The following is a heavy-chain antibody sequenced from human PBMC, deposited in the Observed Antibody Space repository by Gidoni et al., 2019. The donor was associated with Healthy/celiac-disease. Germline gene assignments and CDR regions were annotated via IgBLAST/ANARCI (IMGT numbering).Heavy chain of an antibody. J-gene: IGHJ4*02. CDR1: TSGYY. CDR2: IYHSGST. Sequence: TSGYYWGWIRQPPGKGLEWIGSIYHSGSTYYNPSLKSRVTISVDTSKNQFSLKLSSVTAADTAVYYCARDGITMVRGVIRDWGQGTLVTVSS. D-gene: IGHD3-10*01. CDR3: ARDGITMVRGVIRD. V-gene: IGHV4-38-2*02.